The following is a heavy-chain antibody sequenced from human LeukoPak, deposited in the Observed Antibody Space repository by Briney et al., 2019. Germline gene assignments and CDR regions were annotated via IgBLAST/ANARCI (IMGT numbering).Heavy chain of an antibody. CDR1: GFTFSNYW. J-gene: IGHJ4*02. Sequence: GGSLRLSCEASGFTFSNYWMHWVRQAPGQGLVWVSRINSNGRSTNSADSVKGRFTISRDNAMNTLYLQMNSLRAEDTAVYYCARLESSSAYGPYFDYWGQGILVTVSS. CDR3: ARLESSSAYGPYFDY. V-gene: IGHV3-74*01. CDR2: INSNGRST. D-gene: IGHD4-17*01.